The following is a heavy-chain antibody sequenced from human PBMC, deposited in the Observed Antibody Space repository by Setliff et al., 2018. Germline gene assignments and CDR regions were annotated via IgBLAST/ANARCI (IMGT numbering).Heavy chain of an antibody. D-gene: IGHD2-15*01. CDR1: GGTFTNYA. CDR3: ATERGLVVSATDYYYHMDV. CDR2: INPIFGTA. V-gene: IGHV1-69*05. Sequence: GASVKVSCKASGGTFTNYAINWVRQAPGQGLEWMGGINPIFGTADYTQNFQGRVTITTDESTSTAYMELSSLRSEDTAIYYCATERGLVVSATDYYYHMDVWGKGTTVTVSS. J-gene: IGHJ6*03.